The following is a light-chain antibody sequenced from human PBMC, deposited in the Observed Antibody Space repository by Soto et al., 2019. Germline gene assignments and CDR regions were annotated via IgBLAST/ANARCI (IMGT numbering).Light chain of an antibody. CDR1: HDISTF. J-gene: IGKJ5*01. CDR2: AAS. Sequence: DIQLTQSPSLLSASIGDRVTITCRASHDISTFLAWYQQKPGKAPKRLIYAASSLQSGVPSRFSGSGSGTEFTLTISSLQPDDFATYYCQQYENLPTFGQGTRLEIK. CDR3: QQYENLPT. V-gene: IGKV1-9*01.